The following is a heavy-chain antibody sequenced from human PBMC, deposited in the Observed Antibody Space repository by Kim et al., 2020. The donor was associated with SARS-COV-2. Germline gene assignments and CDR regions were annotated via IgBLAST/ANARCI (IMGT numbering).Heavy chain of an antibody. J-gene: IGHJ4*02. Sequence: GGSLRLSCEMSGFKFERFAVHWVRQPPGKGLEWVSGLSLDSDRIGYADSVKGRLTGSRDKAKDTLYLQMDSLRIEDTAFYYCTRDVVPGSADYWGQGTRDTLPS. V-gene: IGHV3-9*01. D-gene: IGHD3-10*01. CDR1: GFKFERFA. CDR3: TRDVVPGSADY. CDR2: LSLDSDRI.